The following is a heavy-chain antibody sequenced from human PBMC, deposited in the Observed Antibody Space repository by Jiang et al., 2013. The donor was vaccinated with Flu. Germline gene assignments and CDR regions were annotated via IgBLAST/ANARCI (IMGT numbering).Heavy chain of an antibody. D-gene: IGHD1-14*01. CDR2: ISAYNGNT. CDR1: GYTFTSHG. Sequence: GAEVKKPGASVKVSCKASGYTFTSHGISWVRQAPGQGLEWMGWISAYNGNTIYAQNLQGRVTMTTDTSTTTACMELRSLRSDDTAVYYCARTAELDYWGQGTLVTVSS. J-gene: IGHJ4*02. V-gene: IGHV1-18*01. CDR3: ARTAELDY.